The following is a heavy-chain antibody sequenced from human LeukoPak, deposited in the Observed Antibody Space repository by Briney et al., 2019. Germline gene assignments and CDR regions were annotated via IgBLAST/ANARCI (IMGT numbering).Heavy chain of an antibody. D-gene: IGHD3-3*01. CDR3: SIQKDYSNFDGYYSTWFHP. CDR1: GGSINNYY. J-gene: IGHJ5*02. Sequence: SETLSLTCTVSGGSINNYYWTWIRQPPGKGLEWIGYIQYSGATNYNPSLKSRLTMSVDTSKSQFSLKLTSVTAADTAVYYCSIQKDYSNFDGYYSTWFHPWRREILVCVSS. CDR2: IQYSGAT. V-gene: IGHV4-59*08.